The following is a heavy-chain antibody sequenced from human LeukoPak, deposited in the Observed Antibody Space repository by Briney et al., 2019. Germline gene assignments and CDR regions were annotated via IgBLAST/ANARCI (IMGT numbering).Heavy chain of an antibody. J-gene: IGHJ4*02. CDR1: GFTVSSNY. D-gene: IGHD3-3*01. Sequence: PGGSLRLSCAASGFTVSSNYMSWVRQAPGKGLEWVSVIYSGGSTYFADSVKGRFTISRDNSKNPLYLQMNSLRAEDTAVYYCASQRGSGYYPYWGQGTLVTVSS. V-gene: IGHV3-53*01. CDR3: ASQRGSGYYPY. CDR2: IYSGGST.